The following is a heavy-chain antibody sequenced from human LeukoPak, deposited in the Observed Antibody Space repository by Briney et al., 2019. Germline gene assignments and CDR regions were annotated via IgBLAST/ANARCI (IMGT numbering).Heavy chain of an antibody. J-gene: IGHJ4*02. V-gene: IGHV3-30*02. CDR1: GFTFSSYG. Sequence: GGSLRLSCAASGFTFSSYGMHWVRQAPGKGLEWVAFIRYDGSNKYYADSVKGRFTISRDNSKNTLYLLMNSLRAEDTAVYYCAKIVGATFDYWGQGTLVTVSS. CDR2: IRYDGSNK. D-gene: IGHD1-26*01. CDR3: AKIVGATFDY.